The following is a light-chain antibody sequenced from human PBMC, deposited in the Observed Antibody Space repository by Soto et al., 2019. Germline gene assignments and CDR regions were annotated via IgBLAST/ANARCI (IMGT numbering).Light chain of an antibody. CDR1: RNDVGGYNY. CDR3: SSYAGINNLV. V-gene: IGLV2-8*01. J-gene: IGLJ2*01. Sequence: QSVLTQPPSASGSPGQSVTISCTGTRNDVGGYNYVSWYQQHPGKAPKLMIYEVTKRPSGVPDRFSGSKSGNTASLTVSGLQAEDEADYYCSSYAGINNLVFGGGTKLTVL. CDR2: EVT.